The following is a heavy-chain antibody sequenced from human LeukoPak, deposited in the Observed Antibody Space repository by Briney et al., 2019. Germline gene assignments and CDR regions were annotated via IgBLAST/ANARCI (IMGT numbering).Heavy chain of an antibody. CDR1: GYSMSRGYI. V-gene: IGHV4-38-2*01. D-gene: IGHD3-9*01. Sequence: SETLSLTCGVSGYSMSRGYIWGWIRQPPGKRPEWIASIFHNGRTYYSPSLKSRVTIALDTSKSQFSLKLASVTAADTAVYYCAADVLRYFDWPYGFHVWGQGTTVTVSS. CDR2: IFHNGRT. CDR3: AADVLRYFDWPYGFHV. J-gene: IGHJ3*01.